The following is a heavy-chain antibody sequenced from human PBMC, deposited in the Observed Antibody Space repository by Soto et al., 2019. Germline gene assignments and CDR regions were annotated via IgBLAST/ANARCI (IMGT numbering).Heavy chain of an antibody. V-gene: IGHV3-23*01. CDR2: ISRSGRTT. J-gene: IGHJ5*02. CDR3: AKGSGEVPTNWFDP. D-gene: IGHD3-3*01. CDR1: GYTFSNFA. Sequence: QLLESGGGLVQPGGSLRLTCVASGYTFSNFAMIWVRQAPGKGLDWVSGISRSGRTTYYADSVEGRFTISRDNSKNTLSLQMNGLRAEDTALYYCAKGSGEVPTNWFDPWGQGTLVTVSS.